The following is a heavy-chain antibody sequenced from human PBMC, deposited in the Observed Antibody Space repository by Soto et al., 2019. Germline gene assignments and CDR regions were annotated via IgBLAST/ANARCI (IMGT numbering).Heavy chain of an antibody. Sequence: SETLSLTCTVSVGSISSYYWSWIRQPPGKGLEWIGYIYYSGSTNYNPSLKSRVTISVDTSKNQFSLKLSSVTAADTAVYYCAKTLGRFDPWGQGTLVTVSS. V-gene: IGHV4-59*08. CDR3: AKTLGRFDP. J-gene: IGHJ5*02. CDR2: IYYSGST. CDR1: VGSISSYY.